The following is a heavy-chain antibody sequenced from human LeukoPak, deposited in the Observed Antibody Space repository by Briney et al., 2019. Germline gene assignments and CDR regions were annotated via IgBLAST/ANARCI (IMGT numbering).Heavy chain of an antibody. V-gene: IGHV3-21*01. CDR3: AGDIRHRITMVRGAGGAFDY. Sequence: GGSLRLSCTVSGFTVSSNSMSWVRQAPGKGLEWVSSISSSSSYIYYADSVKGRFTISRDNAKNSLYLQMNSLRAEDTAVYYCAGDIRHRITMVRGAGGAFDYWGQGTLVTVSS. J-gene: IGHJ4*02. CDR1: GFTVSSNS. CDR2: ISSSSSYI. D-gene: IGHD3-10*01.